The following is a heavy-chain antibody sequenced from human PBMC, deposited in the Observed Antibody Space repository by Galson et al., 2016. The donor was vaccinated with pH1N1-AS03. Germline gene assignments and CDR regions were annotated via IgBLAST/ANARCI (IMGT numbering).Heavy chain of an antibody. J-gene: IGHJ4*02. CDR3: ATRKGDYDGPEE. D-gene: IGHD3-16*01. CDR1: GFPFSGYS. CDR2: VSGSGFGT. V-gene: IGHV3-23*01. Sequence: SLRLSCAASGFPFSGYSMNWVRQAPGKGLEWVSSVSGSGFGTFYSDSVKGRFTISRDNSKNTLYLQMNSLRADDSAVYFCATRKGDYDGPEEWGQGTLVTVSS.